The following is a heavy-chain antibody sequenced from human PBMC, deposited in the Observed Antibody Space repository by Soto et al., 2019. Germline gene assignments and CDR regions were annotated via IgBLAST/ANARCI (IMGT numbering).Heavy chain of an antibody. V-gene: IGHV3-48*03. CDR1: GFTFSSYE. CDR3: ARARGSPEQWPPHHDAFDI. J-gene: IGHJ3*02. CDR2: ISSSGSTI. Sequence: PGGSLRLPCAASGFTFSSYEMNWVRQAPGKGLEWVSYISSSGSTIYYADSVKGRFTISRDNAKNSLYLQMNSLRAEDTAVYYCARARGSPEQWPPHHDAFDIWGQGTMVTVSS. D-gene: IGHD6-19*01.